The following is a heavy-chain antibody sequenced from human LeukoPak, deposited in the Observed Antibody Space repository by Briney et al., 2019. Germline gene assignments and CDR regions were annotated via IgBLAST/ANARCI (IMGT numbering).Heavy chain of an antibody. V-gene: IGHV3-7*01. CDR3: VRAIAAAASY. CDR2: IKQDGSER. Sequence: GGSLRLSCAASGFTFSDYWMHWVRRAPGRGLEWVANIKQDGSERYYVDSVKGRFTITRDNAKNSLSLQMNSLRVEDTAVYYCVRAIAAAASYWGQGTLVTVSS. J-gene: IGHJ4*02. D-gene: IGHD6-13*01. CDR1: GFTFSDYW.